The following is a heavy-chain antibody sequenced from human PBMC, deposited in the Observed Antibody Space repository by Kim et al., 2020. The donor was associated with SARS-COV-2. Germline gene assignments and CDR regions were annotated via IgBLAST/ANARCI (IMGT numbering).Heavy chain of an antibody. CDR2: ISGSGGST. CDR1: GFTFSSYA. Sequence: GGSLRLSCAASGFTFSSYAMSWVRQAPGKGLEWVSAISGSGGSTYYADSVKGRFTISRDNSKNTLYLQMNSLRAEDTAVYYCAKVYGSSWLFTAPYWYFDLWGRGTLVTVSS. J-gene: IGHJ2*01. V-gene: IGHV3-23*01. CDR3: AKVYGSSWLFTAPYWYFDL. D-gene: IGHD6-13*01.